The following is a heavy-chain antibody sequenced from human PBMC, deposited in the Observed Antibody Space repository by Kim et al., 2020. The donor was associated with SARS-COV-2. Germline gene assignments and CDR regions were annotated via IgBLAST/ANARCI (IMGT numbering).Heavy chain of an antibody. J-gene: IGHJ4*02. V-gene: IGHV3-21*01. Sequence: YANSVKGRFTISRDNAKNTLYLQMNSLRAEDTAVYYCARDRDSPIYYFDSWGQGTLVTVSS. CDR3: ARDRDSPIYYFDS. D-gene: IGHD3-22*01.